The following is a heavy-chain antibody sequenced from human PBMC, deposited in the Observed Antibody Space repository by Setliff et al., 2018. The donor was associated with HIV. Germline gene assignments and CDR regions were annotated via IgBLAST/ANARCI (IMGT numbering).Heavy chain of an antibody. J-gene: IGHJ5*02. Sequence: PSETLSLTCAVFGGSFTDIGGSFTDYYWIWIRQPPGKGLEWIGEFNHGRSTNNNPSLKSRVTISGGTTKNQFSLKLTSVTAADTAVYYSARGGRSTVATWAWFDPWGQGTLVTVSS. CDR3: ARGGRSTVATWAWFDP. CDR1: GGSFTDIGGSFTDYY. CDR2: FNHGRST. V-gene: IGHV4-34*01. D-gene: IGHD4-4*01.